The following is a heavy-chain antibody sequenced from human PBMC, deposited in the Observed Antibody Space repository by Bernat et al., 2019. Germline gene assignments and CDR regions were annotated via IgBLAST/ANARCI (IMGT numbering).Heavy chain of an antibody. CDR2: IYSGGST. V-gene: IGHV3-66*01. CDR1: GFTVISNY. Sequence: EVQLVESGGGLVQPGGSLRLSCAASGFTVISNYMSWVRQAPWTGLEWVSVIYSGGSTYYADSVKGRFTISRDNSKNTLYLQMNSLRAEYTAVYYCARDAKPYSSSSDNWFDPWGQGTLVTVSS. J-gene: IGHJ5*02. CDR3: ARDAKPYSSSSDNWFDP. D-gene: IGHD6-6*01.